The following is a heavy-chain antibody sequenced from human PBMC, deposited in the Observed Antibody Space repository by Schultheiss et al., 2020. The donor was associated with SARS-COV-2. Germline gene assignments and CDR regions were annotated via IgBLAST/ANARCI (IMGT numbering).Heavy chain of an antibody. D-gene: IGHD3-22*01. Sequence: GGSLRLSCAASGFTFSSYGMHWVRQAPGKGLEWVAVIWYDGSNKYYADSVKGRFTISRDNSKNTLYLQMNSLRAEDTAVYYCARYYYYDSSGYYQDAFDIWGQGTMVTVSS. CDR1: GFTFSSYG. CDR3: ARYYYYDSSGYYQDAFDI. V-gene: IGHV3-33*01. J-gene: IGHJ3*02. CDR2: IWYDGSNK.